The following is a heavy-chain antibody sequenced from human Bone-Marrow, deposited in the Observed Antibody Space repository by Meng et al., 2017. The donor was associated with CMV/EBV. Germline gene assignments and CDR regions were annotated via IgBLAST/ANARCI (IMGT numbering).Heavy chain of an antibody. J-gene: IGHJ4*02. CDR1: GLTFSDNF. V-gene: IGHV3-11*01. CDR2: ISSTGGTI. CDR3: ARGRRRIVGATD. D-gene: IGHD1-26*01. Sequence: GESLKISCAASGLTFSDNFITWIRQAPGKGLEWVSYISSTGGTIYYADSVKGRFTVSRDNARNSLYLQMNSLRVEDTAVYYCARGRRRIVGATDWGQGTLVTVSS.